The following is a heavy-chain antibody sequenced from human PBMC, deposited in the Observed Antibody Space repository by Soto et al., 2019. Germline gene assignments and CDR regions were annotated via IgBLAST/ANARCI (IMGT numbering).Heavy chain of an antibody. CDR2: VNPKTGNT. Sequence: QVQLVQSGSEVKKPGASVKVSCKASGYTFTNYDLHWVRQASGQGLEWMGWVNPKTGNTAYAQKFQGRVTMSRDTSVTAAYMELSSLTSEDTAVYFCARSDYGDLDYWGQGTRVTDSS. D-gene: IGHD4-17*01. V-gene: IGHV1-8*01. CDR1: GYTFTNYD. J-gene: IGHJ4*02. CDR3: ARSDYGDLDY.